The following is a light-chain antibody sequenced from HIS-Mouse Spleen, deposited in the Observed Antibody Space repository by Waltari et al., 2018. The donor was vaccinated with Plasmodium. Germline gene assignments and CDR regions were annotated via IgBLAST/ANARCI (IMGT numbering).Light chain of an antibody. CDR2: EVS. J-gene: IGLJ2*01. CDR1: SSHVGGYNY. V-gene: IGLV2-8*01. Sequence: QSALTQPPSASGSPGQSVPLSCTVTSSHVGGYNYLPWYQQPPGKAPKPMIYEVSKRPSGVPDRFSGSKSGNTASLTVSGLQAEDEADYYCSSYAGSNNLVFGGGTKLTVL. CDR3: SSYAGSNNLV.